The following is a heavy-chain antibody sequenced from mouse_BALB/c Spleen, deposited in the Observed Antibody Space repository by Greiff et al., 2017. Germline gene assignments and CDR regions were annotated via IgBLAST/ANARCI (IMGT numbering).Heavy chain of an antibody. CDR2: ILPGSGST. Sequence: VQLQESGAELMKPGASVKISCKATGYTFSSYWIEWVKQRPGHGLEWIGEILPGSGSTNYNEKFKGKATFTADTSSNTAYMQLSSLTSEDSAVYYCARRDYYGSSLYYFDYWGQGTTLTVSS. CDR1: GYTFSSYW. CDR3: ARRDYYGSSLYYFDY. J-gene: IGHJ2*01. V-gene: IGHV1-9*01. D-gene: IGHD1-1*01.